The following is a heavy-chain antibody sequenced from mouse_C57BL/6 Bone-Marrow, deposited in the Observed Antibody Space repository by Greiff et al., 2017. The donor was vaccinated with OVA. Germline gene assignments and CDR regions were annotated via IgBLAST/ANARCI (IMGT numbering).Heavy chain of an antibody. CDR3: ARRLLRASLAY. J-gene: IGHJ3*01. CDR2: INPYNGGT. CDR1: GYTFTDYY. V-gene: IGHV1-19*01. D-gene: IGHD1-1*01. Sequence: EVQLQQSGPVLVKPGASVKMSCKASGYTFTDYYMNWVKQSHGKSLEWIGVINPYNGGTSYNQKFKGKATLTVDKSSSTAYMELNSLTSEDAAVYYGARRLLRASLAYWGQGTLVTVSA.